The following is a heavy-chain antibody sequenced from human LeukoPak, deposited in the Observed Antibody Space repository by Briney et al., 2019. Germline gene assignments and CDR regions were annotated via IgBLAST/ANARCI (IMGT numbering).Heavy chain of an antibody. CDR3: AKDLSLVVVPAAGFDY. CDR1: GFTFSSYA. CDR2: ISGSGGST. J-gene: IGHJ4*02. V-gene: IGHV3-23*01. Sequence: TGGSLRLSCAASGFTFSSYAMSWFRKAPGKGLGWVSAISGSGGSTYYADSVKGRFTISRDNSKNTLYLQMNSLRAEDTAVYYCAKDLSLVVVPAAGFDYWGQGTLVTVSS. D-gene: IGHD2-2*01.